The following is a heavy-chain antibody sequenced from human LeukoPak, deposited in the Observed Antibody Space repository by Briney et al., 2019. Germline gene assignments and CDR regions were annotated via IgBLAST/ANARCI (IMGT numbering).Heavy chain of an antibody. J-gene: IGHJ6*02. CDR2: IVVGSGNT. V-gene: IGHV1-58*01. CDR1: GFTFTSSA. CDR3: ATTVNYYYGMDV. Sequence: ASVKVSCKASGFTFTSSAVQWVRQARGQRLEWIGWIVVGSGNTNYAQKFQERVTITRDMSTSTAYMELSRLRSDDTAVYYCATTVNYYYGMDVWGQGTTVTVSS. D-gene: IGHD4-11*01.